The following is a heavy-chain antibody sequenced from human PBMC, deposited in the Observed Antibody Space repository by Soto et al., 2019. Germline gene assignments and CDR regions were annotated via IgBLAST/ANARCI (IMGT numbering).Heavy chain of an antibody. Sequence: PGGSLRLSCAASGFTFSSYDMHWVRQATGKGLEWVSAIGTAGDTYYSGSLKGRFTVSRENVKKSLYLQMNSLRAGDTAVYYCARGGDCSKTSCYWARLYYGLDVWGQGTTVTVSS. CDR2: IGTAGDT. V-gene: IGHV3-13*01. J-gene: IGHJ6*02. CDR3: ARGGDCSKTSCYWARLYYGLDV. CDR1: GFTFSSYD. D-gene: IGHD2-2*01.